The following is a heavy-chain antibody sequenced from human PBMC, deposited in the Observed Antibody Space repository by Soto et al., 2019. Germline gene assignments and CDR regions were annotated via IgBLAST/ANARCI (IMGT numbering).Heavy chain of an antibody. V-gene: IGHV4-4*02. J-gene: IGHJ3*02. CDR3: ARFAAAATGALDI. D-gene: IGHD6-13*01. CDR2: IYHSGST. CDR1: GGSISSSNW. Sequence: QVQLQESGPGLVTPSGTLSLTCAVSGGSISSSNWWSWVRQAPGKGLEWIGEIYHSGSTNYNPSLKSRVTKSVDKSKNHLSLKLSSVTAADTAVYYCARFAAAATGALDIWGQGTMVTVSS.